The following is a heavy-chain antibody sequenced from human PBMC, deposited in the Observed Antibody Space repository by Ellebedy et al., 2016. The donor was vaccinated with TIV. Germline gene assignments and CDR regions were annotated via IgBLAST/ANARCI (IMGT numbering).Heavy chain of an antibody. Sequence: ASVKVSXXASGYTFTGYYMHWVRQAPGQGLEWMGWINPNSGGTNYAQKFQGRVTMTRDTSISTAYMELSRLRSDDTAVYYCAILGQVIIKAFDIWGQGTMVTVSS. D-gene: IGHD3-9*01. V-gene: IGHV1-2*02. J-gene: IGHJ3*02. CDR2: INPNSGGT. CDR1: GYTFTGYY. CDR3: AILGQVIIKAFDI.